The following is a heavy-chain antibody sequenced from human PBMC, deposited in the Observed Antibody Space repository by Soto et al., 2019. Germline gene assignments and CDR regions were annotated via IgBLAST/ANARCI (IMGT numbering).Heavy chain of an antibody. CDR1: GFTFNKYA. Sequence: GGSLRLSCEASGFTFNKYAMHWVRQAPGKGLEWVTFISNSGSTKYYADSVKGRFTISRDNAKNSLYLQMNSLRAEDTAVYYCARERWVVVPYYYYYGMDVWGQGTTVTVSS. CDR3: ARERWVVVPYYYYYGMDV. D-gene: IGHD2-15*01. CDR2: ISNSGSTK. J-gene: IGHJ6*02. V-gene: IGHV3-48*03.